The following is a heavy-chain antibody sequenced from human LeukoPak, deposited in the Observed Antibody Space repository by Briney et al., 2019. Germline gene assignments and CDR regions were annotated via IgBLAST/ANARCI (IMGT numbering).Heavy chain of an antibody. CDR1: GFMFMNYG. CDR2: IFYDGSNK. Sequence: GMSLRLSCAASGFMFMNYGMHWVRQAPGKGLEGVAIIFYDGSNKYYADSVKGRFTISRDNSKNTLFLQMNSLRAEDTAVYYCASGRGSVGSHTSYFDYWGQGTLVTVSS. J-gene: IGHJ4*02. CDR3: ASGRGSVGSHTSYFDY. V-gene: IGHV3-33*01. D-gene: IGHD2-15*01.